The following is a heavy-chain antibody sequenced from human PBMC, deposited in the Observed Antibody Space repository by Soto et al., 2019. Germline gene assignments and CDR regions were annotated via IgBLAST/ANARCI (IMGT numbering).Heavy chain of an antibody. Sequence: EVQLVESGGGLVQPGGSLRLSCAASGFTFSSYEMNWVRQAPGKGLEWVSYISSSGSTIYYADSVKGRFTISRDNAKNSLYLQMNSLRAEDTAVYYCARRRSRAFGWGFDPWGQGTLVTVSS. CDR2: ISSSGSTI. J-gene: IGHJ5*02. CDR3: ARRRSRAFGWGFDP. CDR1: GFTFSSYE. D-gene: IGHD3-16*01. V-gene: IGHV3-48*03.